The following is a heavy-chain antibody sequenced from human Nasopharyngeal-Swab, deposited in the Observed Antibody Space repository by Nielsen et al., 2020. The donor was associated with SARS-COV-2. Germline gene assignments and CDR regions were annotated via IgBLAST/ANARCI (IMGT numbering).Heavy chain of an antibody. Sequence: GESLKISCAASGFSFGSFAMHWVRQTPGKGLEWISVISGDGTDTFYADSVKGRFTISRDNTKSSLYLQMNSLRAEDTALYYCVKGSDFWSATNSHFDSWRSGSLVTVPS. CDR2: ISGDGTDT. V-gene: IGHV3-43*02. D-gene: IGHD3-3*01. CDR1: GFSFGSFA. CDR3: VKGSDFWSATNSHFDS. J-gene: IGHJ4*02.